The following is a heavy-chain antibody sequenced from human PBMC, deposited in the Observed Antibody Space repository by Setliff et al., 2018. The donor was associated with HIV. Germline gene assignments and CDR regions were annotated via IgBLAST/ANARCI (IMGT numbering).Heavy chain of an antibody. Sequence: PSETLSLTCAVYGGSFSDYYWSWIRQPPGKGLEWVGEITHRGSTNYNPSLQSRLSISVDTSKNQFSLKLNSLTAADTAVYYCARGGDSSSWYWGRWFDPWGQGTLVTVSS. D-gene: IGHD6-13*01. J-gene: IGHJ5*02. CDR1: GGSFSDYY. V-gene: IGHV4-34*01. CDR2: ITHRGST. CDR3: ARGGDSSSWYWGRWFDP.